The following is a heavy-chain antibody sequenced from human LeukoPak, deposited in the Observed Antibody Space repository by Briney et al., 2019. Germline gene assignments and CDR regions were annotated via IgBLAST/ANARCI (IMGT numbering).Heavy chain of an antibody. D-gene: IGHD4-4*01. CDR1: GYSFTSYW. J-gene: IGHJ6*02. CDR2: IYPGDSDT. V-gene: IGHV5-51*01. CDR3: ARQYSNPYYYYYGMDV. Sequence: GESLKISCKGSGYSFTSYWIGWVRQMPGKGLEWMGIIYPGDSDTRYSPSSQGQVTISADKSISTAYLQWSSLKASDTAMYYCARQYSNPYYYYYGMDVWGQGTTVTVSS.